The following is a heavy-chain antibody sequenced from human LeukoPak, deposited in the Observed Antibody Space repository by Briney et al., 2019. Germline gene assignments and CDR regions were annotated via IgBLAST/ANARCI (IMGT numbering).Heavy chain of an antibody. CDR1: GGSISNYY. CDR2: IYYSGST. Sequence: SETLSLTCTVSGGSISNYYWSWIRQPPGKGLEWIGYIYYSGSTNYNPSLKSRVTISVDTSKNQFSLKLSSVTAADTAVFYCARDIAAAGLDYWGQGTLVTVSS. J-gene: IGHJ4*02. CDR3: ARDIAAAGLDY. V-gene: IGHV4-59*01. D-gene: IGHD6-13*01.